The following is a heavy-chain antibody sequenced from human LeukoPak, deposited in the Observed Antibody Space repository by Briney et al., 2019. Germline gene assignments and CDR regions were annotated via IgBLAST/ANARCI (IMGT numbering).Heavy chain of an antibody. D-gene: IGHD3-22*01. Sequence: SETLSLTCTVSGGSITGYYWNWIRQPAGQGLEWLGRVYSSGVGNYNPSLTSRVTMSVDTSKNQFSLKLTSLTAADTAVYYCARGEFLHEIDSSGYFVYWGQGTLVTVSS. V-gene: IGHV4-4*07. CDR1: GGSITGYY. CDR2: VYSSGVG. CDR3: ARGEFLHEIDSSGYFVY. J-gene: IGHJ4*02.